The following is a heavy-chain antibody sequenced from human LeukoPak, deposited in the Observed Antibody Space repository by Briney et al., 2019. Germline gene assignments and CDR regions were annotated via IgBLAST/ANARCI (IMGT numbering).Heavy chain of an antibody. CDR2: IYYSGST. V-gene: IGHV4-59*12. CDR1: GGSISSYY. J-gene: IGHJ6*03. D-gene: IGHD5-12*01. CDR3: AYSGYDSHYYYYMDV. Sequence: SETLSLTCTVSGGSISSYYWSWIRQPPGKGLEWIGYIYYSGSTNYNPSLKSRVTMSVDTSKNQFSLKLSFVTAADTAVYYCAYSGYDSHYYYYMDVWGKGTTVTVSS.